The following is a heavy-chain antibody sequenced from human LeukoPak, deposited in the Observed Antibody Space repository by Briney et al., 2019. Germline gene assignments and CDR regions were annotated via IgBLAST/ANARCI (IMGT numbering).Heavy chain of an antibody. J-gene: IGHJ4*02. V-gene: IGHV3-30*03. CDR1: GFTFSSYG. CDR3: ARPTFDY. CDR2: ISYDGSNK. Sequence: GGSLRLSCAASGFTFSSYGMHWVRQAPGKGLEWVAVISYDGSNKYYADSVKGRFTISRDNAKNSLYLQMNSLRDEDTAVYYCARPTFDYWGQGTLVTVSS.